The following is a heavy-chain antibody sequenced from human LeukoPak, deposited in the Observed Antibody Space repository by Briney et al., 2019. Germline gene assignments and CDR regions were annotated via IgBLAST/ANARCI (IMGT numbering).Heavy chain of an antibody. J-gene: IGHJ4*02. CDR2: IWYDGSNK. CDR1: GFTFSSYG. Sequence: GRSLRLSCAASGFTFSSYGMHWVRQAPGKGLEWVAVIWYDGSNKYYADSVKGRFTISRDNSKNTLFLQMNSLRAEDTAVYYCAKDGGLWVSAHWGDSWGRGTLVTVSS. D-gene: IGHD7-27*01. CDR3: AKDGGLWVSAHWGDS. V-gene: IGHV3-33*06.